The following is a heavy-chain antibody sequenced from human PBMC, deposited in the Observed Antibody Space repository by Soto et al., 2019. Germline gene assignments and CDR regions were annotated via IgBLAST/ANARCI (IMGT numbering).Heavy chain of an antibody. D-gene: IGHD4-17*01. Sequence: EVQLVESGGGLVQPGGSLRLSCAASGFTVSSNYMSWVRQAPGKGLEWVSVIYSGGSTYYADSVKGRFTISRHNSKNSLYVQMNTLRAEDTAVYYCARDSYRSAEGDYVYYYSMDVWGKGTTVTVSS. V-gene: IGHV3-53*04. CDR2: IYSGGST. CDR1: GFTVSSNY. J-gene: IGHJ6*03. CDR3: ARDSYRSAEGDYVYYYSMDV.